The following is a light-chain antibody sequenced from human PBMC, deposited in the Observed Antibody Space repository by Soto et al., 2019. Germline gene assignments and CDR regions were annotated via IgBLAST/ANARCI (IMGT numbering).Light chain of an antibody. CDR2: GAS. Sequence: EVVMTQSPATLSVSPGERTTFSCRASQSISSNLAWYQQKPGQTPRRLVYGASTRTTGIPARFSASWSETEFTLIISSLQSPDLAGYYCQQYNNWPNTFGGGTKV. CDR1: QSISSN. V-gene: IGKV3-15*01. CDR3: QQYNNWPNT. J-gene: IGKJ4*01.